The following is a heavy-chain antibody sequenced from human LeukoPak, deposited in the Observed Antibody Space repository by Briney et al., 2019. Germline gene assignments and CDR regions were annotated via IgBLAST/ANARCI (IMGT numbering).Heavy chain of an antibody. D-gene: IGHD6-19*01. V-gene: IGHV4-30-2*01. CDR3: ARESSDHGRSMDV. Sequence: PSETLSLTCTVSGGSISSGGYHWSWIRQPPGKGLEWIGYIYHSGSTYYNPSLKSRVTISVDRSKNQFSLKLSSVTAADTAVYYCARESSDHGRSMDVWGKGTTVTVSS. J-gene: IGHJ6*03. CDR2: IYHSGST. CDR1: GGSISSGGYH.